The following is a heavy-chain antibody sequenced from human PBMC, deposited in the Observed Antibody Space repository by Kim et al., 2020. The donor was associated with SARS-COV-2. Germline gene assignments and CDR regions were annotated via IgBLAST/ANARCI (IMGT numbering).Heavy chain of an antibody. CDR1: GFTFSSYS. CDR3: ARESTTIHYYDSSGYYYFDY. V-gene: IGHV3-64*01. CDR2: ISSNGGST. D-gene: IGHD3-22*01. J-gene: IGHJ4*02. Sequence: GGSLRLSCAASGFTFSSYSMHWVRQAPGKGLEYVSAISSNGGSTYYANSVKGRFTISRDNSKNTLYLQMGSLRAEDMAVYYCARESTTIHYYDSSGYYYFDYWGQGTLVTVSS.